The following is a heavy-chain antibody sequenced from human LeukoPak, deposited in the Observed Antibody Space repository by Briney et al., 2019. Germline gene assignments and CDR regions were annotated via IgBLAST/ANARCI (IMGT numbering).Heavy chain of an antibody. Sequence: GGSLRLSCAASGFTFSSYAMSWVRQAPGKGLEWVSAISGSGGSTYYADSVKGRFTISRDNSKNTLYLQKNSLRAEDTAVYYCAKGGRIVGATKDGGAFDIWGQGTMVTVSS. CDR3: AKGGRIVGATKDGGAFDI. V-gene: IGHV3-23*01. J-gene: IGHJ3*02. CDR1: GFTFSSYA. D-gene: IGHD1-26*01. CDR2: ISGSGGST.